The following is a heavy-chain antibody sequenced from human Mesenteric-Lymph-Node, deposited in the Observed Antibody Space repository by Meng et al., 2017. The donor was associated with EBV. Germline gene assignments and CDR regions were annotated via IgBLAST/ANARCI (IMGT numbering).Heavy chain of an antibody. J-gene: IGHJ4*02. D-gene: IGHD3-10*01. CDR3: ARADSRRFHFDY. Sequence: QVQVVQSGADVKRPGASLKVSCKASGYISNAYYLNWVRQTPGQGLGWLGRMNINSGCTYYAQKFEGRVTMTRDMSISTAYLELSSLKSDDTATYYCARADSRRFHFDYWGQGVLGTVSS. V-gene: IGHV1/OR15-1*04. CDR1: GYISNAYY. CDR2: MNINSGCT.